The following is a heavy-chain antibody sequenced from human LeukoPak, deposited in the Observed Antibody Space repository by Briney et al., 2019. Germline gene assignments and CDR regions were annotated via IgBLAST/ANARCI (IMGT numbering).Heavy chain of an antibody. Sequence: NPSETLSLTCTVSGGSISSYYWSWIRQPPGKGPEWIGYIYYSGSTNYNPSLKSRVTISVDTSKNQFSLKLSSVTAADTAVYYCARLESSYCSSTSCYTGSFDCWGQGTLVTVSS. V-gene: IGHV4-59*01. J-gene: IGHJ4*02. CDR2: IYYSGST. CDR3: ARLESSYCSSTSCYTGSFDC. CDR1: GGSISSYY. D-gene: IGHD2-2*02.